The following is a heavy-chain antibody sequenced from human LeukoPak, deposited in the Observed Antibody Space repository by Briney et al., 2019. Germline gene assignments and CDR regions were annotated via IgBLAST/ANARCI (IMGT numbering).Heavy chain of an antibody. CDR3: ARDRESSGYYVDY. Sequence: GGSLRLSCAASGFTFRSYGMSWVRQAPGKGLEWVSAIAGSGATTNYADSVKGRFTISRDNSKNTLYLQMNSLRAEDTAVYYCARDRESSGYYVDYWGQGTLVTVSS. D-gene: IGHD3-22*01. CDR2: IAGSGATT. CDR1: GFTFRSYG. V-gene: IGHV3-23*01. J-gene: IGHJ4*02.